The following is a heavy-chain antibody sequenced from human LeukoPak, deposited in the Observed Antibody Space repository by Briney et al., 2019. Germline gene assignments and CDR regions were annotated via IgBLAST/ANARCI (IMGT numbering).Heavy chain of an antibody. CDR2: IIPIFGTA. D-gene: IGHD3-22*01. V-gene: IGHV1-69*01. J-gene: IGHJ4*02. CDR3: ARDFYDSSGPLTVNRGDY. CDR1: GGTFSSYA. Sequence: SVKVSCKASGGTFSSYAISWVRQAPGQGLEWMGGIIPIFGTANYAQKFQGRVTITADESTSTAYMELSSLRSEDTAVYYCARDFYDSSGPLTVNRGDYWGQGTLVTVSS.